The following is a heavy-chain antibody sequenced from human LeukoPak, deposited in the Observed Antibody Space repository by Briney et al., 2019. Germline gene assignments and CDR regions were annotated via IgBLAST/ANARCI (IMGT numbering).Heavy chain of an antibody. J-gene: IGHJ5*02. CDR1: GDSVSNNSGA. V-gene: IGHV6-1*01. CDR3: ARGYSYGS. Sequence: SQTLSLTCAISGDSVSNNSGAWNWLRQSPSRGLEWLGRTYYRSKWYNDYAESVKSRISINPDTSKNQVSLHLNSVTPEDTAVYYCARGYSYGSWGQGTLVTVSS. CDR2: TYYRSKWYN. D-gene: IGHD5-18*01.